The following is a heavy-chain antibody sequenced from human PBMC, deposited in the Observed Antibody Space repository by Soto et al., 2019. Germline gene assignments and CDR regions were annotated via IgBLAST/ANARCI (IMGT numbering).Heavy chain of an antibody. Sequence: ASVKVSCKASGFTFTSSAVQWVRQARGQRLEWIGWIVVGSGNTNYAQKFQERVTITRDMSTSTAYMELSSLRSEDTAVYYCAGTGGDFWSGYGYGMDVWGQGTTVTVSS. CDR1: GFTFTSSA. V-gene: IGHV1-58*01. CDR3: AGTGGDFWSGYGYGMDV. J-gene: IGHJ6*02. D-gene: IGHD3-3*01. CDR2: IVVGSGNT.